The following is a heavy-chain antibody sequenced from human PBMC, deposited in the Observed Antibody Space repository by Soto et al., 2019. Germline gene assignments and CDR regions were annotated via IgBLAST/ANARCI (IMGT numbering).Heavy chain of an antibody. J-gene: IGHJ4*02. V-gene: IGHV3-23*01. CDR1: GFSFSRYA. D-gene: IGHD5-12*01. CDR2: MTGSGGDI. Sequence: LRLSCAASGFSFSRYAMMWVRQAPGKGQEWVAGMTGSGGDIRYADSVKGRFTISKDNSKNTLYLQMNSLRAEDTAIYYCAKDAVYNDGLWLVANWGQGTLVTVSS. CDR3: AKDAVYNDGLWLVAN.